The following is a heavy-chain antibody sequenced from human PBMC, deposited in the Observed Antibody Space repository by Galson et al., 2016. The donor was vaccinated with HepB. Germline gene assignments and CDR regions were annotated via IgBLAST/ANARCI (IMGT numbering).Heavy chain of an antibody. CDR3: ARDQKYSGSDFYYAMDV. D-gene: IGHD5-12*01. CDR2: ISYDGTKQ. V-gene: IGHV3-30*04. CDR1: GFTFSQFA. Sequence: SLRLSCAASGFTFSQFAVHWVRQAPGKGLEWVAVISYDGTKQYYTDSVKGRFTVSRDDSKNTLYLQMNTLRPEDTAAYYCARDQKYSGSDFYYAMDVWGKGATVTVSS. J-gene: IGHJ6*04.